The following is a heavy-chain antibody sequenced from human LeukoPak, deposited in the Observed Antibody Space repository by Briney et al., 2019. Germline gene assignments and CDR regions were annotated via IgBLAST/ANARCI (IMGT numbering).Heavy chain of an antibody. J-gene: IGHJ1*01. V-gene: IGHV4-39*01. CDR1: GDSISSSSYY. D-gene: IGHD3-22*01. CDR2: IYYRGRT. Sequence: PSETLSLTCTISGDSISSSSYYWGWIRQPPGKGLEWIGDIYYRGRTYYSPSLKSRVSISIDTSNNQFSLTLNSVTAADTALYFCARRRYYDSTGYLDWGQGTLVTVSS. CDR3: ARRRYYDSTGYLD.